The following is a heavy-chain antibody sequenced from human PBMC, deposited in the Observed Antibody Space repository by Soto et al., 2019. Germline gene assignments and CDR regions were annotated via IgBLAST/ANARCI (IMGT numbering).Heavy chain of an antibody. J-gene: IGHJ6*02. CDR1: GDSVSSNSAA. V-gene: IGHV6-1*01. CDR2: TYYRSKWYN. Sequence: PSQTLSLTCAISGDSVSSNSAAWNWIRQSPSRGLEWLGRTYYRSKWYNDYAVSVKSRITINPDTSKNQFSLQLNSVTPEDTAVYYCASGSSGWYVDYYYGMDVWGQGTTVTV. D-gene: IGHD6-19*01. CDR3: ASGSSGWYVDYYYGMDV.